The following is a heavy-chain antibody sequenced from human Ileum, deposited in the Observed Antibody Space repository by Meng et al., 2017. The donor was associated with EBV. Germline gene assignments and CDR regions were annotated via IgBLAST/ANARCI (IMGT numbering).Heavy chain of an antibody. CDR1: GGSFSSRKYY. V-gene: IGHV4-39*07. CDR2: IYYSGTT. CDR3: ESRELAPFDY. D-gene: IGHD1-26*01. J-gene: IGHJ4*02. Sequence: LHRQAPAPGLVKPPETLSLTCSVSGGSFSSRKYYWGWIRQPPGKALEWIASIYYSGTTYYNPSLQSRVSISVDKSKNQVSLNMTSMTAADTAVYYCESRELAPFDYWGQGTLVTVSS.